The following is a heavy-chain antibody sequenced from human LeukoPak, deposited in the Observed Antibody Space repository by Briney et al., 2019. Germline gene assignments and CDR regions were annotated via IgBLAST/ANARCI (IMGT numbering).Heavy chain of an antibody. CDR1: SGSISSYY. CDR2: FYSSGST. V-gene: IGHV4-4*07. CDR3: AREWTRIEY. J-gene: IGHJ4*02. Sequence: SETLSLTCTVSSGSISSYYWSWIRQPAGKGLEWIGRFYSSGSTKYNPSLKSRVTMSLDTSKNQFSLQLSSVTAADTAVYYCAREWTRIEYWGQGTLVTVSS. D-gene: IGHD3/OR15-3a*01.